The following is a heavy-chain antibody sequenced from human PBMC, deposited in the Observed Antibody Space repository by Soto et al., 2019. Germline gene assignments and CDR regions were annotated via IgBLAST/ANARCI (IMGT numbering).Heavy chain of an antibody. D-gene: IGHD3-10*01. J-gene: IGHJ2*01. CDR1: GFTFSSYG. V-gene: IGHV3-30*18. CDR2: ISYDGSNK. Sequence: QVQLVESGGGVVQPGRSLRLSCAASGFTFSSYGMHWVRQAPGKGLEWVAVISYDGSNKYYADSVKGRFTISRDNSKNTHYLQMNSLRDGDTAVYYCEKDRTGSYGWYFDLWGRGTLVTVSS. CDR3: EKDRTGSYGWYFDL.